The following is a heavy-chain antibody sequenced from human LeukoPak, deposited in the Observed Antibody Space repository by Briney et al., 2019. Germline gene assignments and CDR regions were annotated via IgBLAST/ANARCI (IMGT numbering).Heavy chain of an antibody. CDR3: ARYPLYQKQDYGMDV. CDR2: IYYSGST. CDR1: GGSISSSSYY. D-gene: IGHD2-2*02. J-gene: IGHJ6*02. Sequence: SETLSLTCTLSGGSISSSSYYWGWIRQPPGKGLEWIGSIYYSGSTYYNPSLKSRVTISVDTSKNQFSLKLSSVTAADTAVYYCARYPLYQKQDYGMDVWGQGTTVTVSS. V-gene: IGHV4-39*01.